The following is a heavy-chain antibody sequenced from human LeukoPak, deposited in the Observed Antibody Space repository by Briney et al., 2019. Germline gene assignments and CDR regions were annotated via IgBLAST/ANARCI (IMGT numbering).Heavy chain of an antibody. D-gene: IGHD3-3*01. CDR2: INPNSGGT. Sequence: EASVKVSCKASGYTFTGYYMHWVRQAPGQGLEWMGWINPNSGGTNYAQKFQGRVTMTRDTSISTAYMELSRLRSDDTAVYYCARAAKGEWLLRAFDIWGQGTMVTVSS. CDR1: GYTFTGYY. V-gene: IGHV1-2*02. CDR3: ARAAKGEWLLRAFDI. J-gene: IGHJ3*02.